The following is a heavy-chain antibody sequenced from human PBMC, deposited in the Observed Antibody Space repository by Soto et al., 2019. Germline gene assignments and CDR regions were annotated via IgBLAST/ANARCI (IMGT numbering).Heavy chain of an antibody. CDR1: GGSISSYY. J-gene: IGHJ4*02. Sequence: SETLPLTCTVSGGSISSYYWSWIRQPPGKGLEWIGYIYYSGSTNYNPSLKSRVTISVDTSKNQFSLKLSSVTAADTAVYYCARDQGDGYNFDYWGQGTLVTVSS. CDR2: IYYSGST. D-gene: IGHD5-12*01. CDR3: ARDQGDGYNFDY. V-gene: IGHV4-59*01.